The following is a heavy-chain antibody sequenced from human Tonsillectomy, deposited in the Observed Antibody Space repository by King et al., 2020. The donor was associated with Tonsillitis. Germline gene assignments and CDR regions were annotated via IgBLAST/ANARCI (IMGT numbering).Heavy chain of an antibody. CDR2: VNPYSVGT. V-gene: IGHV1-2*02. CDR3: ARGRYCGGGSCYSHFDY. CDR1: GYTFTDYY. Sequence: VQLVESGADVQKPGASVKVSCKASGYTFTDYYIHWVRQAPGQGLEWMGWVNPYSVGTNFSQNFQGRFTMTRATSITTAYMEVSRRRSDDTAVYYCARGRYCGGGSCYSHFDYWGQGTLVTVSS. D-gene: IGHD2-15*01. J-gene: IGHJ4*02.